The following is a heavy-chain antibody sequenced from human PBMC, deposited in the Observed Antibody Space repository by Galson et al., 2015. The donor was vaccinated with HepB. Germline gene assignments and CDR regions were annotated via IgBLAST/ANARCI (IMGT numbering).Heavy chain of an antibody. CDR3: VRATAGRVDY. V-gene: IGHV3-66*01. CDR1: GFTVSSNY. CDR2: IYSGGST. J-gene: IGHJ4*02. D-gene: IGHD2-21*02. Sequence: SLRLSCAASGFTVSSNYMSWVRQAPGKGLEWVSVIYSGGSTYYADSVRGRFTVSRDNSKSMLYLQMNIVRADDTAVYYCVRATAGRVDYWGRGTLVSVSS.